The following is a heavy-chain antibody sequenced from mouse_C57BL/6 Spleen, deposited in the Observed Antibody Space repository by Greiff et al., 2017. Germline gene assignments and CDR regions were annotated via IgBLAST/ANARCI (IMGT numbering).Heavy chain of an antibody. J-gene: IGHJ1*03. CDR2: INPNNGGT. Sequence: EVQLQQSGPELVKPGASVKISCKASGYTFTDYYMNWVKQSHGKSLEWIGDINPNNGGTSYNQKFKGKATLTVDKSSSTAYMELRSLTSEDSAVYYCARSLPPYWYFDVWGTGTTVTVSS. CDR3: ARSLPPYWYFDV. CDR1: GYTFTDYY. V-gene: IGHV1-26*01. D-gene: IGHD2-12*01.